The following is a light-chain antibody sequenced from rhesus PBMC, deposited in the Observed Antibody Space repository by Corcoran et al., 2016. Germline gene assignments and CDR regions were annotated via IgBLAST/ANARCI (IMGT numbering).Light chain of an antibody. CDR2: AAS. CDR1: QGISNY. V-gene: IGKV1-36*01. Sequence: DIQMTQSPSSLSASIGDRVTITCRASQGISNYLSWYQQKPGKAPKRLIYAASSLESGVPSRFSGRGSGTELTLPISSLQPEDFAAYYCLQYNSKPWTFGQGTKVEIK. J-gene: IGKJ1*01. CDR3: LQYNSKPWT.